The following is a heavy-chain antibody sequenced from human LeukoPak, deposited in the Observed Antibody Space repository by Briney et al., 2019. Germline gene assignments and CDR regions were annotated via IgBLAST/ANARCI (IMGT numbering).Heavy chain of an antibody. D-gene: IGHD4/OR15-4a*01. J-gene: IGHJ3*02. V-gene: IGHV3-11*05. CDR1: GFTFSNSN. Sequence: PGGSLRLSCAASGFTFSNSNIHWIRQAPGKGLEWISYISGGSDYTNYADSVRGRFTISRDNAKNSLYLEMSSLRAEDTAVYYCARDAPAKDAFDIWGQGTMVTVSS. CDR3: ARDAPAKDAFDI. CDR2: ISGGSDYT.